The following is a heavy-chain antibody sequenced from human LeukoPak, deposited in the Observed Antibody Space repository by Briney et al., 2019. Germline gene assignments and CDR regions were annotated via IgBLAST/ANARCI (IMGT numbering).Heavy chain of an antibody. CDR3: ARDPVAAAGSPFDY. D-gene: IGHD6-13*01. V-gene: IGHV1-46*01. Sequence: GASVKVSCKVSGYTLTELSMHWVRQAPGQGLEWMGIINPSGGSTSYAQKFQGRVTMTRDTSTSTVYMELSSLRSEDTAVYYCARDPVAAAGSPFDYWGQGTLVTVSS. CDR2: INPSGGST. J-gene: IGHJ4*02. CDR1: GYTLTELS.